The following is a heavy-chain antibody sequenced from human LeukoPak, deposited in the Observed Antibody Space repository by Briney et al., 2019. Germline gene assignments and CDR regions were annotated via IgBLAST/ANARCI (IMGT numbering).Heavy chain of an antibody. CDR3: ARVSGYSYFDY. CDR2: IKQDGSEK. J-gene: IGHJ4*02. Sequence: GGSLRLSCAASGFTFSSYWMSWVRQAPGKGLEWVANIKQDGSEKYYVDSVKGRFTISRDNAKSSLYLQMNSLRAEDTAVYYCARVSGYSYFDYWGQGTLVTVSS. CDR1: GFTFSSYW. D-gene: IGHD3-22*01. V-gene: IGHV3-7*01.